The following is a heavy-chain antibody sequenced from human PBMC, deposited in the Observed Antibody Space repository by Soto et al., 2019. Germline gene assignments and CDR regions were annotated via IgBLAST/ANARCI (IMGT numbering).Heavy chain of an antibody. Sequence: QVQLQESGPGLVQPSGTLSLTCVVSGASISSSHWWTWVRQTPGRGLEWIGEIYHNGVSNSHPSLNRRVTLSVDKYKKHYSLHVSPVTAEDTAVYYCARAVGIPGSASYYYGVAVWGQGATVTVSS. CDR1: GASISSSHW. J-gene: IGHJ6*02. D-gene: IGHD3-10*01. CDR3: ARAVGIPGSASYYYGVAV. CDR2: IYHNGVS. V-gene: IGHV4-4*02.